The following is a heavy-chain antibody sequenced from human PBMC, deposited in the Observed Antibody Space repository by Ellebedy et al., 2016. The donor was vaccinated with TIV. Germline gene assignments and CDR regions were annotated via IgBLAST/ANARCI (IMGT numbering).Heavy chain of an antibody. Sequence: GESLKISCAASGFTFSSYAMSWVRQAPGKGLGWVSGISGSGGSTYYADSVKGRFIISRDNSKNTLYLQMNSLRAEDTAVYYCANGFEFGAWYDYWGQGTLVTVSS. CDR3: ANGFEFGAWYDY. CDR1: GFTFSSYA. D-gene: IGHD6-19*01. CDR2: ISGSGGST. J-gene: IGHJ4*02. V-gene: IGHV3-23*01.